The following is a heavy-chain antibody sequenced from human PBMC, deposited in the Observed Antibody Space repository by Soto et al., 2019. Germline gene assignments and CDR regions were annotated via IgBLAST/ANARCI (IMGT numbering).Heavy chain of an antibody. Sequence: QVQLVESGGGVVQPGRSLRLSCAASGFAFSSYAMHWVRQAPGKGLEWVAVISCDENNKYYADSVKGRFTISRDNSKNTLSLQMNSLRPEDTAVYYCASEFRLGHSGHQGYCQHWGQGTLVTVSS. CDR2: ISCDENNK. CDR1: GFAFSSYA. V-gene: IGHV3-30-3*01. CDR3: ASEFRLGHSGHQGYCQH. J-gene: IGHJ1*01. D-gene: IGHD5-12*01.